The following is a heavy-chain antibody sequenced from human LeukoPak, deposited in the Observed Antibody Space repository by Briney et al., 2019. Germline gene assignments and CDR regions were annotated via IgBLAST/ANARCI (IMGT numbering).Heavy chain of an antibody. V-gene: IGHV3-23*01. CDR1: GFTFSSYA. D-gene: IGHD5-24*01. CDR2: ISGSGGST. CDR3: AKDDGRDGYLA. Sequence: GGSLRLSCAASGFTFSSYAMSWVRQAPGKGLEWVSAISGSGGSTYYADSVKGRSTISRDNSKNTLYLQMNSLRAEDTAVYYCAKDDGRDGYLAWGQGTLVTVSS. J-gene: IGHJ5*02.